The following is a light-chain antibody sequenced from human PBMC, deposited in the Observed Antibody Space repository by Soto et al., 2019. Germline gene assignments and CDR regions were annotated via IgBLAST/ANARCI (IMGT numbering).Light chain of an antibody. CDR3: QKYNSAPWT. V-gene: IGKV1-27*01. CDR1: QGISNY. Sequence: DIQMTQSPSSLSASVGDRVTITCRASQGISNYLAWYQQKPGKVPKLLIYAASTLHSGVPSRFSGSGSGTDFTLTISSLQPEDVANYYCQKYNSAPWTFVQGTKVEIK. CDR2: AAS. J-gene: IGKJ1*01.